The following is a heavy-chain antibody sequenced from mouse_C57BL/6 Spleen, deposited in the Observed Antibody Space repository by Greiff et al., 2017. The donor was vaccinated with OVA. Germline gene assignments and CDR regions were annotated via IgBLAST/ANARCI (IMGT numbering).Heavy chain of an antibody. Sequence: EVKLVESGGDLVKPGGSLKLSCAASGFTFSSYGMSWVRQTPDKRLEWVATISSGGSYTYYPDSVKGRFTISRDNAKNTLYLQMSSLKSEDTAMYYCARDYDHYFDYWGQGTTLTVSS. D-gene: IGHD2-4*01. CDR3: ARDYDHYFDY. CDR1: GFTFSSYG. CDR2: ISSGGSYT. J-gene: IGHJ2*01. V-gene: IGHV5-6*01.